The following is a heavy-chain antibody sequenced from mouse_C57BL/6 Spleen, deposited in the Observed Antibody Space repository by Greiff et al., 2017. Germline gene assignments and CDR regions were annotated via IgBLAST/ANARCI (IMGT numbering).Heavy chain of an antibody. CDR2: ISSGGDYI. Sequence: EVKVEESGEGLVKPGGSLKLSCAASGFTFSSYAMSWVRQTPEKRLEWVAYISSGGDYIYYADTVKGRFTISRDNARNTLYLQMSSLKSEDTAMYYCTRDRLRSYYAMDYWGQGTSVTVSS. J-gene: IGHJ4*01. D-gene: IGHD2-4*01. CDR1: GFTFSSYA. V-gene: IGHV5-9-1*02. CDR3: TRDRLRSYYAMDY.